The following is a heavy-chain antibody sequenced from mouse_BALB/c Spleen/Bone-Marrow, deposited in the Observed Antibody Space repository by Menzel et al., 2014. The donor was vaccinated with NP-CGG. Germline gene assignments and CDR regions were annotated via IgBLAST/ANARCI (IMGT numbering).Heavy chain of an antibody. CDR1: GFSLTNYG. D-gene: IGHD3-3*01. Sequence: QVHVKQSGPGLVAPSQSLSITCTVSGFSLTNYGISWVRQPPGKGLEWLGVIWGDGSTNYHSALISRLSISRDNSKSQVLLKLNSLQTDDTPTYYCRGGPWFAYWGQGTLVTVSA. CDR3: RGGPWFAY. CDR2: IWGDGST. V-gene: IGHV2-3*01. J-gene: IGHJ3*01.